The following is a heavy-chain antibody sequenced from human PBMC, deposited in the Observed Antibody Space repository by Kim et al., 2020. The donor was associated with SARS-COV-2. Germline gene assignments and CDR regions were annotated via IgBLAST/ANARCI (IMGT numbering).Heavy chain of an antibody. CDR3: WGYEWVANIDY. J-gene: IGHJ4*01. CDR2: I. D-gene: IGHD5-12*01. V-gene: IGHV3-48*02. Sequence: IYYADSVKGRLTISRDNAKNSLYLQMNSLRDEDTAVDFCWGYEWVANIDYWGPGTLVTVSS.